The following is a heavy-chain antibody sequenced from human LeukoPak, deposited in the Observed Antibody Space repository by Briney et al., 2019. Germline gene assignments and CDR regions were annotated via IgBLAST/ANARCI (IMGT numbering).Heavy chain of an antibody. J-gene: IGHJ4*02. V-gene: IGHV1-2*02. CDR2: INPNSGGT. Sequence: ASVKVSCKASGYTFTGYYMHWVRQAPGQGLKWMGWINPNSGGTNYAQKFQGRVTMTRDTSISTAYMELSRLRSDDTSVYYCARVSRKTTSSFDYWGQGTLVTVSS. D-gene: IGHD2-2*01. CDR1: GYTFTGYY. CDR3: ARVSRKTTSSFDY.